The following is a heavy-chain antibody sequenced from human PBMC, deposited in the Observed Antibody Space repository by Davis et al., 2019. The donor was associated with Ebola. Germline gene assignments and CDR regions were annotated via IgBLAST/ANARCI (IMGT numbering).Heavy chain of an antibody. V-gene: IGHV3-74*01. J-gene: IGHJ4*02. CDR1: GFTFSSYW. Sequence: PGGSLRLSCAASGFTFSSYWMHWVRQAPGKGLVWVSRINSDGSSTSYADSVKGRFTISRDNAKNSLYLQMNSLRAEDTAVYYCAREDCGGDCYSGGYDYWGQGTLVTVSS. CDR2: INSDGSST. D-gene: IGHD2-21*02. CDR3: AREDCGGDCYSGGYDY.